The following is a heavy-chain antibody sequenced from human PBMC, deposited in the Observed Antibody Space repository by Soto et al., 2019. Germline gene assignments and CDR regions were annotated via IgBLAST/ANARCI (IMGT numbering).Heavy chain of an antibody. CDR1: GGSVSSGSYY. D-gene: IGHD3-10*01. CDR3: ARGVYYYGSGSYFAAFDI. J-gene: IGHJ3*02. CDR2: IYYSGST. Sequence: SETLSLTCTVSGGSVSSGSYYWSWIRQPPGKGLEWIGYIYYSGSTNYNPSLKSRVTISVDTSKNQFSLKLSSVTAADTAVYYCARGVYYYGSGSYFAAFDIWGQGTMVT. V-gene: IGHV4-61*01.